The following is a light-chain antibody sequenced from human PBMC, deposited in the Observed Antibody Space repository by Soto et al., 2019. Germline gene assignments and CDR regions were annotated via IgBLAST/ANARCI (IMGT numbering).Light chain of an antibody. CDR2: TAS. Sequence: EVVLTQSPATLSVSPGERATLSCRASQSVNINLAWYQQKPGQAPYLLIYTASTRATGVPARFRGSGSGTEFTLTISTLQSEDFTVYYCQQYNNWPITFGQGTRLEIK. J-gene: IGKJ5*01. CDR1: QSVNIN. CDR3: QQYNNWPIT. V-gene: IGKV3-15*01.